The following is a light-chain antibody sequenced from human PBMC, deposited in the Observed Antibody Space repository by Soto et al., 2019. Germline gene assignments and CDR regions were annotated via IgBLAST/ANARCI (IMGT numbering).Light chain of an antibody. V-gene: IGLV2-23*01. Sequence: ALTQPASVSGSPGQSITISCTGTSSDVGSYNLVSWYQQHPGKAPKLIIYEGSKRPSGVSNRFSGSKSGNTASLTISGLQAEDEADYYCCSYAGSSTLVFGGGTKLTVL. J-gene: IGLJ2*01. CDR3: CSYAGSSTLV. CDR2: EGS. CDR1: SSDVGSYNL.